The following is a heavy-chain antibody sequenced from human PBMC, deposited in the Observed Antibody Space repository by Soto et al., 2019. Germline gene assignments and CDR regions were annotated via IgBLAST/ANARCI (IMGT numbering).Heavy chain of an antibody. D-gene: IGHD5-18*01. V-gene: IGHV3-33*01. CDR2: IWYDGSNK. Sequence: GGSLRLSCAASGFTFSSYGMHWVRQAPGKGLEWVAVIWYDGSNKYYADSVKGRFTISRDNSKNTLYLQMNSLRVEDTALYYCASLDTARVETAGYWGQGTRVTVSS. CDR1: GFTFSSYG. J-gene: IGHJ4*02. CDR3: ASLDTARVETAGY.